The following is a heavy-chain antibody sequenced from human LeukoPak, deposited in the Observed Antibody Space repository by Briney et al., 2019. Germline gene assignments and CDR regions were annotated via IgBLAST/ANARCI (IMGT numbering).Heavy chain of an antibody. Sequence: ASVKVSCKASGYTFTSYDINWVRQAPGQGLEWMGIINPSGGSTSYAQKFQGRVTMTRDMSTSTAYMELRSLRSDDTAVYYCARDLKRSRARWENLGFDPWGQGTLVTVSS. CDR3: ARDLKRSRARWENLGFDP. CDR2: INPSGGST. CDR1: GYTFTSYD. J-gene: IGHJ5*02. V-gene: IGHV1-46*01. D-gene: IGHD1-26*01.